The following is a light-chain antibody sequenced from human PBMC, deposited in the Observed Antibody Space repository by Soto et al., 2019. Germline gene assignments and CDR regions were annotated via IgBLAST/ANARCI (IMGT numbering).Light chain of an antibody. CDR2: GAS. CDR1: QSVSSRY. V-gene: IGKV3-20*01. J-gene: IGKJ1*01. Sequence: EIVLTQSPGTLSLSPGERATLSCRASQSVSSRYLAWYQKKPGQAPRLLIYGASSRATGIPDRFSGSGSGTDFTLTIRRLEPEDFAMYYCQQYDSSPPGTFGQGTKVDIK. CDR3: QQYDSSPPGT.